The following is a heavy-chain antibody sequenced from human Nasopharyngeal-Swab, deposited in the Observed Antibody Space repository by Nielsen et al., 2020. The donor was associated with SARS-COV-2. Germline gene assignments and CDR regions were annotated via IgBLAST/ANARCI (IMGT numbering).Heavy chain of an antibody. CDR1: GYTFTGYY. CDR2: INPNSGGT. D-gene: IGHD2-2*01. J-gene: IGHJ4*02. CDR3: ARGLYCSSTSCREIDY. V-gene: IGHV1-2*04. Sequence: ASVTVSCKASGYTFTGYYMHWVRQAPGQGLEWMGWINPNSGGTNYAQKFQGWVTMTRDTSISTAYMELSRLRSDDTDVYYCARGLYCSSTSCREIDYWGQGTLVTVAS.